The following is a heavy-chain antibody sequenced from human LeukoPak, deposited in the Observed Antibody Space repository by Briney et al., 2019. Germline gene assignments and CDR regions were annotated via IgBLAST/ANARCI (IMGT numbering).Heavy chain of an antibody. Sequence: SETLSLTCTVSGGSITSYYWSWIRQPPGKGLEWIGYIYHSGSTYYNPSLKSRVTISVDRSKDQFSLELSSVTAADTAVYYCARGEGRGAANFDYWGQGTLVTVSS. CDR1: GGSITSYY. CDR3: ARGEGRGAANFDY. D-gene: IGHD1-26*01. J-gene: IGHJ4*02. V-gene: IGHV4-59*12. CDR2: IYHSGST.